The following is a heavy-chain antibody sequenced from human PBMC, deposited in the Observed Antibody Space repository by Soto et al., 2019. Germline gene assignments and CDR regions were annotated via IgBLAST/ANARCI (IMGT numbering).Heavy chain of an antibody. V-gene: IGHV3-15*07. Sequence: EVELVESGGGLVKPGGSLRLSCAVSAFTFNNAWMNWVRQAPGKGLEWVGRIKRKTEGGTTDYAAPVKGRFTISRDDSKNTVYLQMNSLKTEDTAVYYCSADSVLTTDYGMDVW. CDR1: AFTFNNAW. D-gene: IGHD4-4*01. CDR3: SADSVLTTDYGMDV. CDR2: IKRKTEGGTT. J-gene: IGHJ6*01.